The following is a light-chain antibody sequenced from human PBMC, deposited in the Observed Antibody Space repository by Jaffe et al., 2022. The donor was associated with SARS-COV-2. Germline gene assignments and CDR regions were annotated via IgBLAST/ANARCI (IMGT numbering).Light chain of an antibody. V-gene: IGLV8-61*01. J-gene: IGLJ3*02. CDR2: NTN. Sequence: QTVVTQEPSFSVSPGGTVTLTCGLTSGSVSTSYYPSWYQQTPGQAPRTLIYNTNTRSSGVPDRFSGSILGNKAALTITGAQADDESDYYCVLSMHSGIWVFGGGTKLTVL. CDR3: VLSMHSGIWV. CDR1: SGSVSTSYY.